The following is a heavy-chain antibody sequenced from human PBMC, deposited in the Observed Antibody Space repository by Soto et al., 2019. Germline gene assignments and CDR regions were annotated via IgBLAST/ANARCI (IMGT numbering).Heavy chain of an antibody. V-gene: IGHV3-72*01. Sequence: GGSLRLSCAASGFTLSDHYMDWVRQAPGKGLEWVGRTRNKANGYTTEYAASVKGRFTISRDDSKNSLYLQMNSLITEDTAVYYCAREPQLTSVTLFDYSGQGTPVSVSS. CDR2: TRNKANGYTT. CDR1: GFTLSDHY. CDR3: AREPQLTSVTLFDY. D-gene: IGHD4-17*01. J-gene: IGHJ4*02.